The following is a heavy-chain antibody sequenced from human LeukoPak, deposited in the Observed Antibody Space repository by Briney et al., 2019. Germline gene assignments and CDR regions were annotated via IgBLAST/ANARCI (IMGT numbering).Heavy chain of an antibody. CDR1: GFTFSSYW. J-gene: IGHJ4*02. D-gene: IGHD3-10*01. CDR3: ARDHDYYGSGSYYNDY. CDR2: IKQDGSEK. Sequence: GGSLRLSCAASGFTFSSYWMSWVRQAPGKGLEWVANIKQDGSEKYYADSVKGRFTISRDNAKNSLYLQMNSLRAEDTAVYYCARDHDYYGSGSYYNDYWGQGTLVTVPS. V-gene: IGHV3-7*01.